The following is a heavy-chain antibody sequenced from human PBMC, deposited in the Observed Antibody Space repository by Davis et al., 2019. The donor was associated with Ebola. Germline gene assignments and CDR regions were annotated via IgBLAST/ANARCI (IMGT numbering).Heavy chain of an antibody. CDR3: AGRLGTAYYYYYGIDV. V-gene: IGHV5-10-1*01. Sequence: GESLKISCKGSGYSFTSYWISWVRQMPGKGLEWMGRIDPSDSYTNYSPSFQGHVTISADKSISTAYLQWSSLKASDTAMYYCAGRLGTAYYYYYGIDVWGQGTTVTVSS. CDR1: GYSFTSYW. D-gene: IGHD3-10*01. CDR2: IDPSDSYT. J-gene: IGHJ6*02.